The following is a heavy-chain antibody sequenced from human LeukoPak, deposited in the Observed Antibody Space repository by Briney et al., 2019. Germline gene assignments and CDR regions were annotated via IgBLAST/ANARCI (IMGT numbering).Heavy chain of an antibody. CDR2: IYYSGST. D-gene: IGHD3-22*01. CDR1: GGSISSYY. V-gene: IGHV4-59*01. J-gene: IGHJ4*02. Sequence: SETLSLTCTVSGGSISSYYWSWIRQPPGKGLEWTGYIYYSGSTNYNPSLKSRVTISVDTSKNQFSLKLSSVTAADTAVYYCARLVGDSSGYFDYWGQGTLVTVSS. CDR3: ARLVGDSSGYFDY.